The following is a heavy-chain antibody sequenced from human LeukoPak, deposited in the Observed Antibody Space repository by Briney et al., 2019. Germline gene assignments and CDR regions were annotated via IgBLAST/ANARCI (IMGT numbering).Heavy chain of an antibody. Sequence: GGCLSLSCAASGFTFSIFAMSWVRQAPGKGLEWVSAISGSGGSTYYADSVKGRLTISRDNSKNTLYLQMNSLRAEDTAVYYCACLEVFDPWGQRTLVTVSS. V-gene: IGHV3-23*01. J-gene: IGHJ5*02. CDR3: ACLEVFDP. D-gene: IGHD5-24*01. CDR1: GFTFSIFA. CDR2: ISGSGGST.